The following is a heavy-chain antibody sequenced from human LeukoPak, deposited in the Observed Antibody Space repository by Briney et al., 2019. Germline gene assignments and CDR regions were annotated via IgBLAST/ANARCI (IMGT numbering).Heavy chain of an antibody. Sequence: GGSLRLSCAASGFTFNSYAMNWVRQAPGKGLEWVSSISSSGSYIYYADSVKGRFTISRDNAKNSLYLQMNSLRAEDTAVYYCAREGIVATILASDYWGQGTLVTVSS. V-gene: IGHV3-21*01. CDR3: AREGIVATILASDY. D-gene: IGHD5-12*01. CDR1: GFTFNSYA. J-gene: IGHJ4*02. CDR2: ISSSGSYI.